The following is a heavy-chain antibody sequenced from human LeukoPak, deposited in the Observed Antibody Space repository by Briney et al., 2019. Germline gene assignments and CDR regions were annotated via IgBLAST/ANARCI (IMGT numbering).Heavy chain of an antibody. V-gene: IGHV3-23*01. D-gene: IGHD5-12*01. CDR1: GFTFSIYA. CDR3: AKATVGGYED. Sequence: GGSLRLSCAASGFTFSIYAMSWVRQAPGKGLEWVSVVASDGSTKYADSVKGRSAISRDNSKNTLYLQMNSLRAEDTGVYYCAKATVGGYEDWGQGTLVTVSS. CDR2: VASDGST. J-gene: IGHJ4*02.